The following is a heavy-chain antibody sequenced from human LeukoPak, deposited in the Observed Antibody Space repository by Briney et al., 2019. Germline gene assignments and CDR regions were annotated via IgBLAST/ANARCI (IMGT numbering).Heavy chain of an antibody. CDR3: ARDNGYSYGPRIAAAGTQFDY. CDR2: INPSGGST. V-gene: IGHV1-46*01. Sequence: ASVKVPCKASGYTFTSYYMHWVRQAPGQGLEWMGIINPSGGSTSYAQKFQGGVTMTRDTSTSTVYMELSSLRSEDTAVYYCARDNGYSYGPRIAAAGTQFDYWGQGTLVTVSS. D-gene: IGHD6-13*01. J-gene: IGHJ4*02. CDR1: GYTFTSYY.